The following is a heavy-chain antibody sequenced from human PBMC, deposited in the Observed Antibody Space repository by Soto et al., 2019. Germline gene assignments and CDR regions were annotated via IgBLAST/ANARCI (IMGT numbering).Heavy chain of an antibody. CDR1: GGSISIYY. D-gene: IGHD2-21*01. CDR2: IYYSGST. J-gene: IGHJ6*03. Sequence: SDTLSLTCTVSGGSISIYYWSWIRQPPGKGLEWIGYIYYSGSTNYNPSLKSRVTISVDTSKNQFSLKLSSVTAADTAVYYCAITPSIVDYYYYYMDVWGKGTTVTVSS. V-gene: IGHV4-59*12. CDR3: AITPSIVDYYYYYMDV.